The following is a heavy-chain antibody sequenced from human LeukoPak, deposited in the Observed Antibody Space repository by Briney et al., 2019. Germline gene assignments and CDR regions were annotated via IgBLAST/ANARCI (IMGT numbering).Heavy chain of an antibody. V-gene: IGHV4-4*07. D-gene: IGHD3-16*01. CDR3: ATRRNLGSDAFDI. Sequence: PETLSLTCTVPGGSISSYYWSWIRQPAGKGLEWIGRIYTSGSTNYNPPLKSRVTMSVDTSKNQLSLKLSSVTAADTAVYYCATRRNLGSDAFDIWGQGTMVTVSS. CDR1: GGSISSYY. CDR2: IYTSGST. J-gene: IGHJ3*02.